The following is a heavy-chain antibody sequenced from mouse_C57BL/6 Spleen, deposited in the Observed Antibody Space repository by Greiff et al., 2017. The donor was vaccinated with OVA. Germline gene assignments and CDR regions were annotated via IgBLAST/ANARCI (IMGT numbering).Heavy chain of an antibody. J-gene: IGHJ3*01. CDR3: ARHEVTTVVEGAWFAY. Sequence: VKPGASVKLSCKASGYTFTEYTIHWVKQRSGQGLEWIGWFYPGSGSIKYNEKFKDKATLTADKSSSTVYMELSRLTSEDSAVYFCARHEVTTVVEGAWFAYWGQGTLVTVSA. D-gene: IGHD1-1*01. CDR2: FYPGSGSI. CDR1: GYTFTEYT. V-gene: IGHV1-62-2*01.